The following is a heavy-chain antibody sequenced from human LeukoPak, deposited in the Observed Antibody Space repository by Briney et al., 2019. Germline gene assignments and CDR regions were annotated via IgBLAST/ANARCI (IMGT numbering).Heavy chain of an antibody. J-gene: IGHJ4*02. CDR3: ARPTGDTAMVVGY. V-gene: IGHV1-2*02. CDR1: GYTFTGYY. D-gene: IGHD5-18*01. Sequence: ASVKVSCKASGYTFTGYYMHWVRQAPGQGLEWMGWINPNSGGTNYAQKFQGRVTMTRDTSISTAYMELSRLRSDDTAVYYCARPTGDTAMVVGYWGQGTLVTVSS. CDR2: INPNSGGT.